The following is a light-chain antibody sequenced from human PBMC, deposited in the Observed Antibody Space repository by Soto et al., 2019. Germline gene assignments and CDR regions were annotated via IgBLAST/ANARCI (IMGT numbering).Light chain of an antibody. Sequence: DIVLTQSPATLSLSPGERATLSCRASQSVSSSLAWYQQKPGQAPRLLIYDASNRATGIPARFSGSGSGTDFTLTISSLEPEDFAVYYCQQRSNWPPALSFGGGTKVEFK. V-gene: IGKV3-11*01. J-gene: IGKJ4*01. CDR3: QQRSNWPPALS. CDR2: DAS. CDR1: QSVSSS.